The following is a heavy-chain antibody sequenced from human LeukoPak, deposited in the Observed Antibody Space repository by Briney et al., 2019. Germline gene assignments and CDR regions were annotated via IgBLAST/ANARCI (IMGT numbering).Heavy chain of an antibody. J-gene: IGHJ6*03. CDR2: ISAYNGNT. D-gene: IGHD3-10*01. Sequence: GASVKVSCKASGYTFTSYGTSWVRQAPGQGLEWMGWISAYNGNTNYAQKLQGRVTMTTDTSTSTAYMELRSLRSDDTAVYYCARGSSYYSYYYYYMDVWGKGTTVTVSS. V-gene: IGHV1-18*01. CDR3: ARGSSYYSYYYYYMDV. CDR1: GYTFTSYG.